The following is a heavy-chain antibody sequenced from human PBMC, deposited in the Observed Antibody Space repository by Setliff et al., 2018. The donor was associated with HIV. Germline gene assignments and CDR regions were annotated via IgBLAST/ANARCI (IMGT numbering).Heavy chain of an antibody. V-gene: IGHV4-34*01. J-gene: IGHJ6*02. CDR2: INHRGRT. D-gene: IGHD3-10*01. Sequence: PSLTCAVYGGSLSGYYWSWIRQAPGKGLEWIGEINHRGRTRYNPSLKSRVTISVETSKNQFSLRVNSVTAADTAFYYCARARYIVIRGDAGMDVWGPGTTVTVSS. CDR1: GGSLSGYY. CDR3: ARARYIVIRGDAGMDV.